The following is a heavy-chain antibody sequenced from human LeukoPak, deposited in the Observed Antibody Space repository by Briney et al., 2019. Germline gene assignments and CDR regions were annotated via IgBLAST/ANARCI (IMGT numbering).Heavy chain of an antibody. Sequence: ASVKVSCKALGYTFTDHYFHWLRQAPGQGIEWMGWIHPGRGDTNIAQKFQGRVSLTRDMSISTAYMELSRLRSDDTAVYYCASSIVYRSSTSCYFNWGQGTLVTVSS. D-gene: IGHD2-2*01. CDR1: GYTFTDHY. V-gene: IGHV1-2*02. J-gene: IGHJ4*02. CDR3: ASSIVYRSSTSCYFN. CDR2: IHPGRGDT.